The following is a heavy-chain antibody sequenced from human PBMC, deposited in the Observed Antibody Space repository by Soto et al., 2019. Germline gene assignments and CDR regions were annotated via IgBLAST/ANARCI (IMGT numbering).Heavy chain of an antibody. V-gene: IGHV4-39*01. Sequence: DTLSLTCAVSGGSISDYNYYWGWIRQSPGKGLEWIGSVYYTGNTYYNPSLNSRLTISVDTSENQFSLRLTSVTAADTAVYFCASFTARWFGDILSIVLDFWGQGSRVTVSP. J-gene: IGHJ4*02. CDR1: GGSISDYNYY. D-gene: IGHD3-10*01. CDR3: ASFTARWFGDILSIVLDF. CDR2: VYYTGNT.